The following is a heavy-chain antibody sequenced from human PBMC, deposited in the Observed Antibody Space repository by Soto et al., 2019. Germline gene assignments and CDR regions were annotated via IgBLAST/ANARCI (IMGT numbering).Heavy chain of an antibody. Sequence: EASVKVSCKASGYTFTSYDINWVRQATGQGLEWMGWMNPNSGNTGYAQKFQGRVTMTRNTSISTAYMELSSLRSEDTAVYYCARVAVPYYYASGMGYYGMDVSGRGTTVTVSS. D-gene: IGHD3-10*01. J-gene: IGHJ6*02. CDR1: GYTFTSYD. CDR2: MNPNSGNT. V-gene: IGHV1-8*01. CDR3: ARVAVPYYYASGMGYYGMDV.